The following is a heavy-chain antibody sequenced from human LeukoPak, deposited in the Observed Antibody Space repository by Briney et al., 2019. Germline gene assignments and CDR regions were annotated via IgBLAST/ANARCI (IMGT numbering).Heavy chain of an antibody. D-gene: IGHD3-22*01. Sequence: GRSLRLSCAASGFTFSSYAMHWVRQPPGKGLEWVALISYDGSNKYYADSVKGRFTISRDNYKNTRCLQMKSLRAEDKAVYYCARTYYYDSSGYSNPGGYWGQGTLVSVFS. CDR3: ARTYYYDSSGYSNPGGY. J-gene: IGHJ4*02. CDR2: ISYDGSNK. CDR1: GFTFSSYA. V-gene: IGHV3-30-3*01.